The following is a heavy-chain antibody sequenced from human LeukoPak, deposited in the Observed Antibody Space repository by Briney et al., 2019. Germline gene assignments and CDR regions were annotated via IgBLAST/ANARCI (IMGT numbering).Heavy chain of an antibody. CDR2: IYYSGST. Sequence: PSETLSLTCTVSSGSISSSSYYWGWIRQPPGKGLEWIGSIYYSGSTYYNPSLKSRVTISVDTSKNQFSLKLSSVTAADTAVYYCAGRVAAAGLGADAFDIWGQGTMVTVSS. V-gene: IGHV4-39*07. J-gene: IGHJ3*02. CDR1: SGSISSSSYY. D-gene: IGHD6-13*01. CDR3: AGRVAAAGLGADAFDI.